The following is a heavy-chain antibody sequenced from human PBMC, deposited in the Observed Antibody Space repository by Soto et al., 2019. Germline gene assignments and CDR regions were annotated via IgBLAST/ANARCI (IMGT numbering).Heavy chain of an antibody. CDR3: AKAQEGDMTLLIVVTYGMDP. CDR1: GFNFNDYA. D-gene: IGHD2-8*01. J-gene: IGHJ6*02. V-gene: IGHV3-23*01. Sequence: GGSLRLSCAASGFNFNDYAMSWVRQAPGKGLVWVAVISGNGGFRYYADFVKGRFTVSRDNSKNTVYLQMSNLGSEDTAVYYCAKAQEGDMTLLIVVTYGMDPWGRGTTVTVSS. CDR2: ISGNGGFR.